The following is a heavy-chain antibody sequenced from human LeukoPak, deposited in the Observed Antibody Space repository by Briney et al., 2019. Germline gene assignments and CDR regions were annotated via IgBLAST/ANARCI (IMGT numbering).Heavy chain of an antibody. Sequence: PGGSLRLSCAASGFTFSTNWRYWVRQAPGKGLVWVSRINSDGRSIGYADSVKGRFTISRDNAYNTLYLQMNSLRAEDTALYYCASGGRVGDIFDIWGQGTMVRVSS. D-gene: IGHD2-15*01. CDR1: GFTFSTNW. J-gene: IGHJ3*02. CDR2: INSDGRSI. CDR3: ASGGRVGDIFDI. V-gene: IGHV3-74*01.